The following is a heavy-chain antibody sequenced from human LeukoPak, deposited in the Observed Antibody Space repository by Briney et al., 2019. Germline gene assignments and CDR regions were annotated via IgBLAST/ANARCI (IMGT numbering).Heavy chain of an antibody. D-gene: IGHD3-22*01. CDR2: IYPGDSDT. CDR3: ARLPHYYDSSGYYYYGMDV. CDR1: GYSFTSYW. J-gene: IGHJ6*02. V-gene: IGHV5-51*01. Sequence: GESLKISCKGSGYSFTSYWIGWVRQTPGKGLEWMGIIYPGDSDTRYSPSFQGQVTISADKSISTAYLQWSSLKASDTAMYYCARLPHYYDSSGYYYYGMDVWGQGTTVTVSS.